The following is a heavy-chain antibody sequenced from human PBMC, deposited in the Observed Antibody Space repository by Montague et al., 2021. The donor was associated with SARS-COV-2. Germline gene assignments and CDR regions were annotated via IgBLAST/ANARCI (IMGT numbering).Heavy chain of an antibody. CDR2: ISWSSGTR. CDR1: GFNFGSYA. Sequence: SRRLSCAASGFNFGSYAMHWVRQPPGKGLEWVSGISWSSGTRRYADSVKGRFTISRDNAKNSLFLQMNSLRVEDTALYYCTKDVARTVSNTNSWFDPWGQGTLVTVSS. V-gene: IGHV3-9*01. D-gene: IGHD2-2*01. CDR3: TKDVARTVSNTNSWFDP. J-gene: IGHJ5*02.